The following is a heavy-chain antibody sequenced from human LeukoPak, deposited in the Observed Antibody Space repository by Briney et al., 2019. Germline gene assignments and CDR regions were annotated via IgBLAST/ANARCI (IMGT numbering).Heavy chain of an antibody. CDR2: IYYSGST. CDR3: AREPMV. CDR1: GGSISRYY. J-gene: IGHJ4*02. Sequence: SETLSLTCTVSGGSISRYYWSWIRQPPGKGLEWIGYIYYSGSTNYNPSLKSRVTISVDTSKNQVSLKLSSVTAADSAVYYCAREPMVWGQGSLVTVSS. V-gene: IGHV4-59*01. D-gene: IGHD4/OR15-4a*01.